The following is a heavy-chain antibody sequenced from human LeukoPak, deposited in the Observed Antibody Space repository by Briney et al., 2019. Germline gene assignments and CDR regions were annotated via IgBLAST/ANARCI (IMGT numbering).Heavy chain of an antibody. J-gene: IGHJ4*02. CDR3: TRDDFSGSYCY. CDR2: IKGDGSET. V-gene: IGHV3-7*01. D-gene: IGHD1-26*01. Sequence: GGSLRLSCAASGFIFSNNWMSWVRQAPGKGLEWVANIKGDGSETYYVDSVKGRFTISRDNTRNSLYLQMNSLRADDTATYYCTRDDFSGSYCYWGQGTLVTVSS. CDR1: GFIFSNNW.